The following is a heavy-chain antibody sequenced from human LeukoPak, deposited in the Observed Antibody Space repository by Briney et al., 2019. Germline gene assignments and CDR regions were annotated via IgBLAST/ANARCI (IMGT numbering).Heavy chain of an antibody. V-gene: IGHV3-23*01. J-gene: IGHJ4*02. CDR3: AKDTYVQLGYCSDY. Sequence: PGGSLRLSCAASGFTSSNYAMSWVRQAPGKGLEWVSAISGSGGTTYNADSVKGRFTISRDNSKNTLYLQMNSLRAEDTAVYYCAKDTYVQLGYCSDYWGQGTLVTVSS. CDR2: ISGSGGTT. CDR1: GFTSSNYA. D-gene: IGHD2-15*01.